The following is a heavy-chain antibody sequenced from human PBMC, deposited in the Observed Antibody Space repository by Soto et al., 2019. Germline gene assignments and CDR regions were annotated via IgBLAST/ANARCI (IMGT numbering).Heavy chain of an antibody. J-gene: IGHJ4*02. D-gene: IGHD1-26*01. CDR2: LIPIFGTA. CDR3: ARDGGRNAGGIDY. Sequence: QVQLVQSGAEVKKHGSSVKVSCKASGGTFSSYSNNWLRQAPGQGLEWMGVLIPIFGTANYAQKFQVRVTITADESTSTGYREMSRLRSEDADVHYCARDGGRNAGGIDYWGQGTLVTVSS. CDR1: GGTFSSYS. V-gene: IGHV1-69*01.